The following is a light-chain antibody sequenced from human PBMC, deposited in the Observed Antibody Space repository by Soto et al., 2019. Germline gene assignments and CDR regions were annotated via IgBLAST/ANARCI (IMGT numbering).Light chain of an antibody. Sequence: QSVLTHPASVSGSPGQSISLSCTGTSSDVGTYNLVSWYQQHPGKAPKLIIYEAAKRPSGVSNRFSGSRSANTASLTISGLQAEDEADYYCCSFAGTSYVFGTGTKVTVL. V-gene: IGLV2-23*01. CDR3: CSFAGTSYV. CDR2: EAA. CDR1: SSDVGTYNL. J-gene: IGLJ1*01.